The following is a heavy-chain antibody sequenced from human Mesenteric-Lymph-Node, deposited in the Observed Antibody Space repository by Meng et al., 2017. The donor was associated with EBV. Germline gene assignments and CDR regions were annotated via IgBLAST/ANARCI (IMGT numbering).Heavy chain of an antibody. CDR2: ISADNGNT. V-gene: IGHV1-18*01. Sequence: QEPVVKDGAEVKKPGASVKVSCKAAGYSFTNFGISWVRQAPGQGLEWLGWISADNGNTNYAEKFQGRVTMTTDTSTSTVHMEVRSLRPDDTAVYYCARTGGELLIWFDPWGQGTLVTVSS. CDR3: ARTGGELLIWFDP. D-gene: IGHD3-10*01. CDR1: GYSFTNFG. J-gene: IGHJ5*02.